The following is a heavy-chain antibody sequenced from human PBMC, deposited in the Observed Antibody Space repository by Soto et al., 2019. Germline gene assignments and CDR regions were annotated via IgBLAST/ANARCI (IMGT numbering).Heavy chain of an antibody. CDR1: GGTFSSYA. V-gene: IGHV1-69*06. Sequence: QVQLVQSGAEVKKPGSSVKVSCKASGGTFSSYAISWVRQAPVQGLEWMGGIIPIFGTANYAQKFQGRVTITADKSTSTAYMELSSLRSEDTAVYYCARDNSYCTNGVCYTDYYYGMDVWGQGTTVTVSS. D-gene: IGHD2-8*01. CDR3: ARDNSYCTNGVCYTDYYYGMDV. J-gene: IGHJ6*02. CDR2: IIPIFGTA.